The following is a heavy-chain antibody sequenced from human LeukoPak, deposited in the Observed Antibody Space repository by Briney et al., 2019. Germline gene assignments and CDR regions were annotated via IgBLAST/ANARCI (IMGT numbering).Heavy chain of an antibody. CDR2: IIPIFGTA. J-gene: IGHJ4*02. D-gene: IGHD2-15*01. Sequence: ASVKVSCKASGGTFSSYAISWVRQAPGQGLEWMGGIIPIFGTANYAQKFQGRVTITADESTSTAYMELSSLRAEDTAVYYCARDLGGWYFDYWGQGTLVTVSS. CDR1: GGTFSSYA. V-gene: IGHV1-69*13. CDR3: ARDLGGWYFDY.